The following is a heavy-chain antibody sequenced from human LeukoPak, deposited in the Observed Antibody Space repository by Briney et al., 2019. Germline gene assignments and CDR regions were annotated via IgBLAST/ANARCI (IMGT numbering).Heavy chain of an antibody. D-gene: IGHD2-21*02. J-gene: IGHJ3*02. CDR3: ARPSAYCGGDCYSKAFDI. Sequence: GESLKISCKGSEYSFTSYWIAWVRQMPGRGLDWMGIIYPGDSDTRYSPSFQGQVTISADKSISTAYLQWSSLKASDTAMYYCARPSAYCGGDCYSKAFDIWGQGTMVTVSS. CDR1: EYSFTSYW. CDR2: IYPGDSDT. V-gene: IGHV5-51*01.